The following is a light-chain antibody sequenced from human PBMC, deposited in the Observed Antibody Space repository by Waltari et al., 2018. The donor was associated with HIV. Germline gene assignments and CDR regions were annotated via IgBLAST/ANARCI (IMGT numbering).Light chain of an antibody. Sequence: QSLLTQPPSVSGAPGQGVTISCPGSRSNIGGGYDVHWYQQLPGTATKLLIHTNSNPPSGVPDRFAGSKSGTLASLAITGLQAEDEADYYCQSYDSSLSSSVFGGGTKLTVL. J-gene: IGLJ3*02. V-gene: IGLV1-40*01. CDR2: TNS. CDR3: QSYDSSLSSSV. CDR1: RSNIGGGYD.